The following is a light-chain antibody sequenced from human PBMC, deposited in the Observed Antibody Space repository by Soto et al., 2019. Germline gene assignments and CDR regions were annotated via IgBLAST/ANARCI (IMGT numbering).Light chain of an antibody. CDR3: QQYNSWPPIT. Sequence: EIVMTQSPATLSLSPGERATLSCRASQSVSGNLAWYQQKPGQAPRLLIYGASSRATGIPARFSGSGSGTEFTLTIISLQSEDFAVYYYQQYNSWPPITFGQGTKLEIK. CDR2: GAS. V-gene: IGKV3-15*01. CDR1: QSVSGN. J-gene: IGKJ2*01.